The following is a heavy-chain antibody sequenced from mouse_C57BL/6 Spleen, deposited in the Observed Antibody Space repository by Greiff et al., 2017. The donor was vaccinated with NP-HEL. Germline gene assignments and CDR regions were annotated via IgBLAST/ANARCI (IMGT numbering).Heavy chain of an antibody. Sequence: VQLQQSGPELVKPGASVKISCKASGYSFTGYYMNWVKQSPEKSLEWIGEINPSTGGTTYNQKFKAKATLTVDKSSSTAYMQLKSLTSEDSAVYYCERPCKYYGSSYDYAMDYWGQGTSVTVSS. D-gene: IGHD1-1*01. CDR3: ERPCKYYGSSYDYAMDY. J-gene: IGHJ4*01. V-gene: IGHV1-42*01. CDR1: GYSFTGYY. CDR2: INPSTGGT.